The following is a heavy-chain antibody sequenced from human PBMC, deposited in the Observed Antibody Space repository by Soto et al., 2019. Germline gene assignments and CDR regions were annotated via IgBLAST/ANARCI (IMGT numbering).Heavy chain of an antibody. CDR2: INHSGST. CDR3: ARSRVSSGWYERYYYYGMDV. J-gene: IGHJ6*02. CDR1: GGSFSGYY. D-gene: IGHD6-19*01. V-gene: IGHV4-34*01. Sequence: PLETLSLTCAVYGGSFSGYYWSWIRQPPGKGLEWIGEINHSGSTNYNPSLKSRVTISVDTSKNQFSLKLSSVTAADTAVYYCARSRVSSGWYERYYYYGMDVWGQGTTVTVSS.